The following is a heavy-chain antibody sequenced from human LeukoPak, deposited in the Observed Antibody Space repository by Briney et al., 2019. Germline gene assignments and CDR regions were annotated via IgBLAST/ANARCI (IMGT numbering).Heavy chain of an antibody. D-gene: IGHD3-16*01. J-gene: IGHJ4*02. V-gene: IGHV3-30*18. Sequence: GGSLRLSCAASGFTFSSYGMHWVRQAPGEGLEWVAVISYDGSNKYYADSVKGRFTISRDNSKNTLYLQMNSLRAEDTAVYYCAKFTSRGGFDYWGQGTLVTVSS. CDR2: ISYDGSNK. CDR1: GFTFSSYG. CDR3: AKFTSRGGFDY.